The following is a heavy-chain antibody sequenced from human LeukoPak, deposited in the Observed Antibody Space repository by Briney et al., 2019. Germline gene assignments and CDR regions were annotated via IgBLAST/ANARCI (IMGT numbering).Heavy chain of an antibody. CDR1: GFTFRSYA. Sequence: GGSLRLSCAASGFTFRSYAMHWVRQAPGKGLEWVAVISYDGSNKYYTDSVKGRFTISRDNTKNSLYLQMNSLRAEDTAVYYCAKDTTSITPYYYMDVWGKGTTVTVSS. V-gene: IGHV3-30*04. CDR3: AKDTTSITPYYYMDV. CDR2: ISYDGSNK. J-gene: IGHJ6*03. D-gene: IGHD1-14*01.